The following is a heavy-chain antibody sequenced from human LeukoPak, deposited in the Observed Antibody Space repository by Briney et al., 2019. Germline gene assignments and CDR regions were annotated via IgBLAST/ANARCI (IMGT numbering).Heavy chain of an antibody. D-gene: IGHD6-19*01. Sequence: PGGSLKLSCAASGFIFSSYAMSWVRQAPGKGLEWVSSISGSDDSTYYTDSVKGRFTISRDNSKNTLYLQMNSLRAEDTAVYYCALRGAVYYYMDVWGKGTTVTVSS. CDR2: ISGSDDST. CDR3: ALRGAVYYYMDV. V-gene: IGHV3-23*01. J-gene: IGHJ6*03. CDR1: GFIFSSYA.